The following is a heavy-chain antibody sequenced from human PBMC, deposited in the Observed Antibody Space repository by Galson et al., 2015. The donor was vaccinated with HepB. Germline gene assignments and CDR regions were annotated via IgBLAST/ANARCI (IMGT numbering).Heavy chain of an antibody. Sequence: VKVSCKASGGTFSSYAISWVRQAPGQGLEWMGGIIPIFGTANYAQKFQGRVTITADESTSTAYMELSSLRSEDTAVYYCAAVPSIAARPDYYYMDVWGKGTTVTVSS. CDR3: AAVPSIAARPDYYYMDV. CDR2: IIPIFGTA. J-gene: IGHJ6*03. CDR1: GGTFSSYA. V-gene: IGHV1-69*13. D-gene: IGHD6-6*01.